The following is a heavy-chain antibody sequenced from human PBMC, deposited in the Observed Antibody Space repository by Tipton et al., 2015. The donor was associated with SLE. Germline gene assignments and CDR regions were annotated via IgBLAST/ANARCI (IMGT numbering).Heavy chain of an antibody. J-gene: IGHJ3*02. V-gene: IGHV4-39*07. D-gene: IGHD5-24*01. CDR2: IYYSGST. Sequence: TLSLICTVSGGSISSSSYYWGWIRQPPGKGLEWIGSIYYSGSTYYNPSLKSRVTISVDTSKNQFSLKLSSVTAADTAVYYCARHGGAFDIWGQGTMVTVSS. CDR3: ARHGGAFDI. CDR1: GGSISSSSYY.